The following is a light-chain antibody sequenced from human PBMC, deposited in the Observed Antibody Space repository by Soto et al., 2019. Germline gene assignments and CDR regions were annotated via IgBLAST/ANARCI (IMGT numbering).Light chain of an antibody. CDR2: DAS. CDR3: QQYNSYPIT. J-gene: IGKJ5*01. V-gene: IGKV1-5*01. Sequence: DIQMTQSPSTLSAYVADRVTITCRASQSISNRLAWYQQKPGKAPKVLIYDASNLESGVPSRFSGSGSGTEFTLTISSLQPDDFATYYCQQYNSYPITFGQGTRLEIK. CDR1: QSISNR.